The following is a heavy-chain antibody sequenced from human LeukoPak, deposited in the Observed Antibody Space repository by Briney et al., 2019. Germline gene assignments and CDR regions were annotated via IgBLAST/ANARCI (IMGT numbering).Heavy chain of an antibody. CDR1: GFTFEDYT. J-gene: IGHJ4*02. CDR2: IRWDGST. CDR3: VKDLTYESSGSFFDY. D-gene: IGHD3-22*01. V-gene: IGHV3-43*01. Sequence: GGSLRLSCAASGFTFEDYTMHWVRQVPGKTLEWVSLIRWDGSTYYTDSVKGRFTISRDNSQDSLYLQMDPLRSEDTAFYYCVKDLTYESSGSFFDYWGRGTLVTVS.